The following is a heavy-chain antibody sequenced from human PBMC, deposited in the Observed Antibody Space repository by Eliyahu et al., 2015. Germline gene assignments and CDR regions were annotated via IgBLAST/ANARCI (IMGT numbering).Heavy chain of an antibody. CDR1: GXTFSXYW. CDR2: IKQDGSEK. V-gene: IGHV3-7*01. D-gene: IGHD6-13*01. Sequence: EVQLVEXGGGLVQPGGSRRXXCAASGXTFSXYWMXGVRQAPGKGLEWVANIKQDGSEKYYXDSVKGRFTISRDNAKNSLYLQMNSLRAEDTAVYYCARDPGIAAAGTPFDYWGQGTLVTVSS. J-gene: IGHJ4*02. CDR3: ARDPGIAAAGTPFDY.